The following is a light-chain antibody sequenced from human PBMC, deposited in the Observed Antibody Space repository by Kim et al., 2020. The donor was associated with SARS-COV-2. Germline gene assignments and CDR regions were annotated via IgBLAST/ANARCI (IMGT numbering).Light chain of an antibody. V-gene: IGKV3-15*01. J-gene: IGKJ2*01. CDR3: QQYKNWSPYT. Sequence: EIVMTQSPATLSVSPGERATVSCRASQSVSSNLAWYQQKPGQAPSLLISGASTRDTGIPARFSGSGSGTEFNLPISSLQSEDFAVYYCQQYKNWSPYTFGQGTKLEI. CDR1: QSVSSN. CDR2: GAS.